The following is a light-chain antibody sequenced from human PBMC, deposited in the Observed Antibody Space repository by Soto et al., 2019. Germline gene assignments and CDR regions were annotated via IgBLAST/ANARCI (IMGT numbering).Light chain of an antibody. V-gene: IGLV2-8*01. Sequence: QSVLTQPPSASGSPGQSVTISCTGTSSDVGGYNYVSWYQQHPGKAPKLMIYEVTKRPSGVPDRFSGSKSGNTASLTVSGLQADDEDDYYCNSYAGSNNFYVFGTGTKVTVL. CDR1: SSDVGGYNY. CDR2: EVT. J-gene: IGLJ1*01. CDR3: NSYAGSNNFYV.